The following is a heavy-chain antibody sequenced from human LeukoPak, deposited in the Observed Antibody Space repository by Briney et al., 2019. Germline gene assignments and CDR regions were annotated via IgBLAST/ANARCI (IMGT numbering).Heavy chain of an antibody. CDR2: INPSGGST. D-gene: IGHD3-16*01. V-gene: IGHV1-46*01. CDR1: GYTFTSYY. Sequence: ASVKVSCKASGYTFTSYYMHWVRQAPGQGLEWMGIINPSGGSTSYAQKFQGRVTMTRDMSTSTVYMELSSLRSEDTAVYYCARSYYDYVWGLDPWGQGTLVTVSS. CDR3: ARSYYDYVWGLDP. J-gene: IGHJ5*02.